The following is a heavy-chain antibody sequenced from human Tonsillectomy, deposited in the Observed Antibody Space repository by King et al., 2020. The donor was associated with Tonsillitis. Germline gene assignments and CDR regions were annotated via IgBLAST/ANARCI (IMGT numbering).Heavy chain of an antibody. CDR1: GFTFSSYA. Sequence: QLVQSGGGLVQPGGSLRLSCAASGFTFSSYAMSWVRQAPGKGLEWVSAISASGGSTYYADSVKGRFTISREHSKNTLFLQMNSLRAEDTAVYYCARKYYYDSSGYYYLFDYWGQGTLVTVSS. V-gene: IGHV3-23*04. CDR2: ISASGGST. J-gene: IGHJ4*02. D-gene: IGHD3-22*01. CDR3: ARKYYYDSSGYYYLFDY.